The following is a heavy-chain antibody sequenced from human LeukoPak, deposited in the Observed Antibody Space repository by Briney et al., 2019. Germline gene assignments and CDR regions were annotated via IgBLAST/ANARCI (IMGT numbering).Heavy chain of an antibody. J-gene: IGHJ4*02. Sequence: PSETLSLTCTVSGGSFGRYYWTWVRQPPGKGLEGIGYVYHTGSTIYNPSLTGRGPISLDTSKDQCSLRLTSVPPARPALFSLPRDPWLGDCAYGGCRDDWGPGTLVTVSS. D-gene: IGHD2-8*01. CDR1: GGSFGRYY. CDR3: PRDPWLGDCAYGGCRDD. CDR2: VYHTGST. V-gene: IGHV4-59*01.